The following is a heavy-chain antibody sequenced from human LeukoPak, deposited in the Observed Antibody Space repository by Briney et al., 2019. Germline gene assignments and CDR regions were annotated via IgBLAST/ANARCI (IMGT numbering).Heavy chain of an antibody. V-gene: IGHV3-21*01. CDR3: AKGSSSGRGYYFDY. CDR1: GFTFSSYS. J-gene: IGHJ4*02. D-gene: IGHD3-10*01. CDR2: ISSSSSYI. Sequence: GGSLRLSCAASGFTFSSYSMNWVRQAPGKGLEWVSSISSSSSYIYYADSVKGRFTISRDNAKNSLYLQMNSLRAEDTAVYYCAKGSSSGRGYYFDYWGQGTLVTVSS.